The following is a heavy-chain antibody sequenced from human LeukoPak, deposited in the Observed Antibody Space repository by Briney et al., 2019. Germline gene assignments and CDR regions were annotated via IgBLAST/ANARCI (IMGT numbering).Heavy chain of an antibody. CDR1: GLTFSSYE. CDR2: IRSIVTSI. J-gene: IGHJ4*02. CDR3: ARGISSSYYRYFDY. D-gene: IGHD6-13*01. V-gene: IGHV3-48*03. Sequence: GGSLRLSCAASGLTFSSYEMNWVRQAPGKGLEWVSLIRSIVTSIDYVDSVKGRFTISRDNAKNSLYLQMDSLRAEDTAVHYRARGISSSYYRYFDYWGQGILVTVSS.